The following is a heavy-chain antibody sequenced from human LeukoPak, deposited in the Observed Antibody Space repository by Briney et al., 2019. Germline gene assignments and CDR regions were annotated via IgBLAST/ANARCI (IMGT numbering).Heavy chain of an antibody. Sequence: SVKVSCKASGGTFSSYAISWVRQAPGQGLEWMGRIIPIFGIANYAQKFHGTVTNTADKSTSTAYMELSSLRSEDTAVYYCASDLAAAGTLSYWGQGTLVTVSS. J-gene: IGHJ4*02. CDR1: GGTFSSYA. CDR3: ASDLAAAGTLSY. CDR2: IIPIFGIA. D-gene: IGHD6-13*01. V-gene: IGHV1-69*04.